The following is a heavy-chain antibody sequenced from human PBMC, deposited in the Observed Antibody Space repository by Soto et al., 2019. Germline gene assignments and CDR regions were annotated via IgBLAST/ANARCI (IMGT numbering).Heavy chain of an antibody. CDR2: ISWNSGTI. D-gene: IGHD2-2*01. Sequence: GGSLRLSCAASGFTFDDYAMHWVRQAPGKGLEWVSGISWNSGTIAYADSVKGRFTISRDNAKNSLYLQMNSLRVEDTALYYCAKDTGPVRYQLLDSTDPFDYWGQGTLVTVSS. J-gene: IGHJ4*02. CDR1: GFTFDDYA. V-gene: IGHV3-9*01. CDR3: AKDTGPVRYQLLDSTDPFDY.